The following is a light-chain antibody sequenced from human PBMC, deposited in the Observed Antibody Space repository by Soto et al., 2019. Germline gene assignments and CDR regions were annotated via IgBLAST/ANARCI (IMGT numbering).Light chain of an antibody. V-gene: IGKV1-5*01. Sequence: DIQMTHSPSTLSASVGDRVTITCRASQSISSWLAWYQQKPGKAPKLLIYDASSLESGVPSRFSGSGSGTEFTLTISSLQPDDFTTYYCQQYNSYPWTFGQGTKVDIK. CDR3: QQYNSYPWT. CDR2: DAS. J-gene: IGKJ1*01. CDR1: QSISSW.